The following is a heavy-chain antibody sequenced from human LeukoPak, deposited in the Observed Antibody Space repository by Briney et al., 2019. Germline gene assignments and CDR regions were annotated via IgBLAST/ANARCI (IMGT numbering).Heavy chain of an antibody. J-gene: IGHJ4*02. CDR2: FYPGDSDT. CDR3: ARRYGGNSGYFDY. Sequence: GESLKISCKGSGYSFTNYWLGWVRQMPGKGLEWMGIFYPGDSDTRYSPSFQGQVTISADKSISTAYLQWSSLKASDTAMYYCARRYGGNSGYFDYWGQGTLVTVSS. V-gene: IGHV5-51*01. CDR1: GYSFTNYW. D-gene: IGHD4-23*01.